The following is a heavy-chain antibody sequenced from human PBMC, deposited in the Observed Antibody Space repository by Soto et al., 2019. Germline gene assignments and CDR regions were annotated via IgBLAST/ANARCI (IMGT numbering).Heavy chain of an antibody. CDR1: GGLFSSYP. J-gene: IGHJ4*02. CDR3: ARGGSGYTWFNEF. Sequence: QEQLVQSGAEVKKPGSSVKVSCKASGGLFSSYPISWVRQVPGQGLEWMGGTIPVFQTAYYTQRFPGRVTITADESTNTADMELRSLRSEDTAIYYCARGGSGYTWFNEFWGQGTLVTVSS. CDR2: TIPVFQTA. V-gene: IGHV1-69*01. D-gene: IGHD3-22*01.